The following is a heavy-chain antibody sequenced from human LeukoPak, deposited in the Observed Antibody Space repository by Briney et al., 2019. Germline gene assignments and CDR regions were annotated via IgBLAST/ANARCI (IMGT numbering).Heavy chain of an antibody. D-gene: IGHD1-26*01. CDR1: GFTFTTYA. J-gene: IGHJ4*02. V-gene: IGHV3-23*01. Sequence: GGSLRLSCAASGFTFTTYAMSWVRQAPGKGLEWVSTISGSGGGTYYADSVKGRFTISRDNSKNTLYLQMNSLRAEDTAVYYCAKVGLSGSYYGYFDYWGQGTLVTVSS. CDR2: ISGSGGGT. CDR3: AKVGLSGSYYGYFDY.